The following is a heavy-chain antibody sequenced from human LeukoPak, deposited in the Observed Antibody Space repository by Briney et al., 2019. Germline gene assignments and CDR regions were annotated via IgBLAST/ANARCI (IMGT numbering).Heavy chain of an antibody. J-gene: IGHJ6*03. D-gene: IGHD6-13*01. CDR3: ARNTGIAAVGNPSYYFYYYMDV. CDR2: IYDRGRT. Sequence: PSQTLSLTCTVSGASISSGGYYWRWIRQYPGKGLEWIGCIYDRGRTFYTPSLKSRASISLDTSKNKFSLRVISVTAADTAVYFCARNTGIAAVGNPSYYFYYYMDVWGKGTTVTVSS. V-gene: IGHV4-31*03. CDR1: GASISSGGYY.